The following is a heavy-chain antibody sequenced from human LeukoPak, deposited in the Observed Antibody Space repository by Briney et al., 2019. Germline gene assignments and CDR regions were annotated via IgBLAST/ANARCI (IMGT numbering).Heavy chain of an antibody. Sequence: PGGSLRLSCAASGFTFSNYAMNWVRQAPGKGLEWVSVIYSGGSTYYADSVKGRFTISRDNSKNTLYLQMNSLRAEDTAVYYCARVGDYYDSSGYYYNYFDYWGQGTLVTVSS. D-gene: IGHD3-22*01. V-gene: IGHV3-53*01. J-gene: IGHJ4*02. CDR1: GFTFSNYA. CDR3: ARVGDYYDSSGYYYNYFDY. CDR2: IYSGGST.